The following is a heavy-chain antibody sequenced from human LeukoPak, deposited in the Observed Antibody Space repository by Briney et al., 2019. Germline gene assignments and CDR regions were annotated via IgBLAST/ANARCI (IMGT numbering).Heavy chain of an antibody. Sequence: GESLKISCKGSGYSFTSYWIGWVRQMPGKGLEWMGIIYPGDSDTRSSPSFQGQVTISADKSISTAYLQWSSLKASDTAMYYCALTRANIAAAGIPAFDVWGQGTMVTVSS. D-gene: IGHD6-13*01. V-gene: IGHV5-51*01. CDR1: GYSFTSYW. J-gene: IGHJ3*01. CDR3: ALTRANIAAAGIPAFDV. CDR2: IYPGDSDT.